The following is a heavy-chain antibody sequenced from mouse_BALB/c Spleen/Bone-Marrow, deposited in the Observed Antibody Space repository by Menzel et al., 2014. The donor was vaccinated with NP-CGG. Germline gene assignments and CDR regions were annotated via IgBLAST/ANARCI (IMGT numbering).Heavy chain of an antibody. CDR1: GYAFSVYW. J-gene: IGHJ2*01. CDR3: ARGGISVDY. CDR2: IYPGDGDT. V-gene: IGHV1-80*01. Sequence: QVQLQQSGAELVRPGSSVRISCKASGYAFSVYWMKWVKQRPGQGLEWIGQIYPGDGDTNYNGKFKGRATLTADKSSNTAYMQLSSLTSEDSAVYFCARGGISVDYWGQGTTLTVSP.